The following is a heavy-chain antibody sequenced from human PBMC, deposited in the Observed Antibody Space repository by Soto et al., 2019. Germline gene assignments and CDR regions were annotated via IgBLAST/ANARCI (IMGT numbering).Heavy chain of an antibody. V-gene: IGHV4-4*02. J-gene: IGHJ6*02. Sequence: SETLSLSCAVSGGSISSSNWWSWVRQPPGKGLEWIGEIYHSGSTNYNPSLKSRVTISVDKSKNQFSLKLSSVTAADTAVYYCARVPGNYYYGMDVWAQGTTVTVS. D-gene: IGHD3-10*01. CDR3: ARVPGNYYYGMDV. CDR2: IYHSGST. CDR1: GGSISSSNW.